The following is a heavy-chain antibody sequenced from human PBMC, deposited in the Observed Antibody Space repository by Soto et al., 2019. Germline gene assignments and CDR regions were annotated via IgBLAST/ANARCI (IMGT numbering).Heavy chain of an antibody. CDR2: IIPIFGTA. CDR1: GGTFSSYA. CDR3: ASPPKRIQLWRREGDASDI. Sequence: QVQLVQSGAEVKKPGSSVKVSCKASGGTFSSYAISWVRQAPGQGLEWMGGIIPIFGTANYAQKFQGRVTITADESTSTVYMELSSLRSEDTAVYYCASPPKRIQLWRREGDASDIWGQGTMVTVSS. V-gene: IGHV1-69*12. D-gene: IGHD5-18*01. J-gene: IGHJ3*02.